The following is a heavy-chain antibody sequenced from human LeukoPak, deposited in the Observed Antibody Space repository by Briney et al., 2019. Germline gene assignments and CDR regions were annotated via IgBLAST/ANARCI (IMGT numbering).Heavy chain of an antibody. Sequence: SQTLSLTCAISGDSVSSNNAAWNWIRQSPSRGLEWLGRTYYRSKWYNDYAVSVKSRITINPDTSKNQFSLQLNSVTPEDTAVYYCAREAGSRNKSPNYFDYWGQGTLVTVSS. J-gene: IGHJ4*02. D-gene: IGHD6-19*01. CDR2: TYYRSKWYN. CDR3: AREAGSRNKSPNYFDY. V-gene: IGHV6-1*01. CDR1: GDSVSSNNAA.